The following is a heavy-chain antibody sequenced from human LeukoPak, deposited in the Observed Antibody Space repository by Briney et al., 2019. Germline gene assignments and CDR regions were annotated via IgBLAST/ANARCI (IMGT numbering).Heavy chain of an antibody. CDR3: AVNSTKHTCDI. J-gene: IGHJ3*02. Sequence: PSETLSLTCTVPGGSFSTYCWCWIRQSPGKGLEWIGSIYYSGSTNYNPSLKSRVSISVDTSKNQFSLELSSVTAADTAVYYCAVNSTKHTCDIWGQGTMVTVSS. V-gene: IGHV4-59*08. CDR2: IYYSGST. CDR1: GGSFSTYC. D-gene: IGHD5/OR15-5a*01.